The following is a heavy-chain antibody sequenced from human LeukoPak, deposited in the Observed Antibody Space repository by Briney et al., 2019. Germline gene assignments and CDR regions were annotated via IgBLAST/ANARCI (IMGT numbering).Heavy chain of an antibody. D-gene: IGHD1-1*01. CDR2: ISSSSSYI. J-gene: IGHJ6*03. CDR1: GFTFSSYS. V-gene: IGHV3-21*01. Sequence: GGSLRLSCAASGFTFSSYSMNWVRQAPGKGLAWVSSISSSSSYIYYADSVKGRFTISRDNAKNSLYLQMNSLRAEDTAVYYCARGESWNHYYYMDVWGKGTTVTVSS. CDR3: ARGESWNHYYYMDV.